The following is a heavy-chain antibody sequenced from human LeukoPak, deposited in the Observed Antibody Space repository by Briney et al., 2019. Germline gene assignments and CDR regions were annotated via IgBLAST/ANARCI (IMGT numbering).Heavy chain of an antibody. V-gene: IGHV3-66*01. J-gene: IGHJ3*02. CDR2: IYSGGST. CDR3: AIHCSSTSCYRSAFDI. CDR1: GFTVSSNY. Sequence: GGSLRLSCAASGFTVSSNYMSWVRQAPGKGLEWVSVIYSGGSTYYADSVKGRFTISRDNSKNTLYLQMNSLRAEDTAVYYCAIHCSSTSCYRSAFDIWGQGTMVTVSS. D-gene: IGHD2-2*02.